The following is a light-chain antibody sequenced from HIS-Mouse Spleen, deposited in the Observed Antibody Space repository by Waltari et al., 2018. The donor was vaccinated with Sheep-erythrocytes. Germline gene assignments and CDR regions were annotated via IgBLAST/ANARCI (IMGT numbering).Light chain of an antibody. Sequence: SYELTQPPSVSVSPGQTARITCSGDALPKKYAYWYQQKSGQAPVLVIYEDSKRPSGTPERFYGSTSGTMATLTISGAQVEDVADYYCYSTDSSGNHWVFGGGTKLTVL. CDR1: ALPKKY. J-gene: IGLJ3*02. V-gene: IGLV3-10*01. CDR2: EDS. CDR3: YSTDSSGNHWV.